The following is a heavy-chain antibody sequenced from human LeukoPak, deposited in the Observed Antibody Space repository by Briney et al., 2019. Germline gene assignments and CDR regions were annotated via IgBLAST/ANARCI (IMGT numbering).Heavy chain of an antibody. D-gene: IGHD3-22*01. V-gene: IGHV4-59*01. CDR2: IYYSGST. CDR3: ARGNYYDPDWFDP. Sequence: KSSETLSLTCTVSGGSISSYYWSWIRQPPGKGLEWIGYIYYSGSTNYNPSLKSRVTISVDTSKNQFSLKLSSVTAADTAVYYCARGNYYDPDWFDPWGQGTLVTVSS. J-gene: IGHJ5*02. CDR1: GGSISSYY.